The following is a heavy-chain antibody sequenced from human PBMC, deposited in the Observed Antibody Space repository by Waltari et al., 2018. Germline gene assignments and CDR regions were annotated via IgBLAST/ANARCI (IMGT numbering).Heavy chain of an antibody. CDR1: GDTFKNYA. CDR3: ARGYNYGPYYFDY. D-gene: IGHD5-12*01. Sequence: QVQLVQSGAEVKRPGSSVKVSCKASGDTFKNYAISWVRPAPGLGLEWMGRILPIVYRDHYAQKFQGRLTITADQSTTTAYMELTGLTSEDTAVYYCARGYNYGPYYFDYWGQGTLVSVSS. V-gene: IGHV1-69*04. J-gene: IGHJ4*02. CDR2: ILPIVYRD.